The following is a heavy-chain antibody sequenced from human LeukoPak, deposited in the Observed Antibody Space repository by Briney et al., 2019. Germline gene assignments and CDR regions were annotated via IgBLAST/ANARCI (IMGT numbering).Heavy chain of an antibody. Sequence: GGSLRLSCAASGLTVSGNHMSWVRQAPGKGLEWVSVIYRGGDSYYADSVKGRFTISRDNSKNSLYLQMNSLRAEDTAVYYCARSPPRGSGWYTFDYWGQGTLVTVSS. D-gene: IGHD6-19*01. V-gene: IGHV3-66*01. CDR2: IYRGGDS. CDR3: ARSPPRGSGWYTFDY. J-gene: IGHJ4*02. CDR1: GLTVSGNH.